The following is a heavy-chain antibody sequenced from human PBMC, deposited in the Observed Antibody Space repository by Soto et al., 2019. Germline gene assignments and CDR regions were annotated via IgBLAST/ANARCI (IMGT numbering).Heavy chain of an antibody. V-gene: IGHV4-30-2*01. Sequence: QLQLQESGSGLVKPSQTLSLTCAVSGGSISSDDYSWSWIRQPPGKGLECIGYIYHTGDTYYNPSLKSRVTISVDRSKNQLSLKLTSVTAADTAVYYCARLYGRSSVYFDHWGQGTLVTVSS. CDR1: GGSISSDDYS. CDR2: IYHTGDT. CDR3: ARLYGRSSVYFDH. J-gene: IGHJ4*02. D-gene: IGHD6-6*01.